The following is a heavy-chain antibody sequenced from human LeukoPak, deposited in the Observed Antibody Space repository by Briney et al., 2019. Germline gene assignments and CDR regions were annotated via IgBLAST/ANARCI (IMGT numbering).Heavy chain of an antibody. D-gene: IGHD3-10*01. CDR3: AKFHVRPRVRGVIIGPDY. CDR1: GFSFSSYG. V-gene: IGHV3-23*01. J-gene: IGHJ4*02. CDR2: ISGSGGST. Sequence: GGSLRLSCAASGFSFSSYGMHWVRQAPGKGLEWVSAISGSGGSTYYADSVKGRFTISRDNSKNTLYLQMNSLRAEDTAVYYCAKFHVRPRVRGVIIGPDYWGQGTLVTVSS.